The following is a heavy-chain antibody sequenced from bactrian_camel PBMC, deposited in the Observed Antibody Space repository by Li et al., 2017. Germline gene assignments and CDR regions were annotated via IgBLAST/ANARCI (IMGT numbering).Heavy chain of an antibody. D-gene: IGHD2*01. J-gene: IGHJ4*01. CDR3: VAEHYSGDKLSEYNY. CDR2: LYLRGGIV. V-gene: IGHV3S59*01. Sequence: VESGGGSVQPGRSLKLSCAASGCTSSTTCMGWFRQGPGKEREGIAALYLRGGIVYYADSIKGRFTISQDNAENTLYLQMDSQEPEDTAMYYCVAEHYSGDKLSEYNYWGQGTQVTVS. CDR1: GCTSSTTC.